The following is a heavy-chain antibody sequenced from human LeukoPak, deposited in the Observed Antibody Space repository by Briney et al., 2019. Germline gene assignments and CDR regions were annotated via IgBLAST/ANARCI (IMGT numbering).Heavy chain of an antibody. J-gene: IGHJ1*01. D-gene: IGHD1-20*01. V-gene: IGHV3-20*04. CDR2: INWNGGST. Sequence: GGSLRLSCAASGFTFDDYGMSWVRQAPGKGLEWVSGINWNGGSTGYADSVKGRFTISRDNSKNTLYLQMNSLRAEDTAVYFCAKQYSSNWNGVAEYFQHWGQGTLLTVSS. CDR1: GFTFDDYG. CDR3: AKQYSSNWNGVAEYFQH.